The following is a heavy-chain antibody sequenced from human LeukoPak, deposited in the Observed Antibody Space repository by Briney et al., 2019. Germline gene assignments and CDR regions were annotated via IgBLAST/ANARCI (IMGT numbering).Heavy chain of an antibody. CDR1: GYSFTNYG. D-gene: IGHD5-24*01. CDR3: ARRGRDGYMGAFDM. J-gene: IGHJ3*02. V-gene: IGHV7-4-1*02. Sequence: ASVKVSCKTSGYSFTNYGMNWVRQAPGQGLEWMGWINTKTGNPTYAQTFTGRFVFSLDTSVSTAYLQISSLKAEDTAVYYCARRGRDGYMGAFDMWGQGTMVTVSS. CDR2: INTKTGNP.